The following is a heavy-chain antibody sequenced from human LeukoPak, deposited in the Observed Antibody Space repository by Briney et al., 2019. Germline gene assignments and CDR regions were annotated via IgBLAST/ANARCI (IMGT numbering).Heavy chain of an antibody. CDR2: ISSSSSYI. CDR3: ATTTAAIH. CDR1: GFTFSSYS. V-gene: IGHV3-21*01. J-gene: IGHJ4*02. Sequence: GGSLRLSCAASGFTFSSYSMNWVRQAPGKGLEWVSSISSSSSYIYYADSVKGRFTISRDNAKNSLYLQMNSLRVDDTAIYYCATTTAAIHWGQGTLVTVSS. D-gene: IGHD2-2*01.